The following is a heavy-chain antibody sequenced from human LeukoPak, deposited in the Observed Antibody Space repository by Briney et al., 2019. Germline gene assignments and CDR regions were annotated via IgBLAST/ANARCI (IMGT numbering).Heavy chain of an antibody. V-gene: IGHV1-18*04. CDR2: ISAYNGNT. CDR3: ARGALELPVY. J-gene: IGHJ4*02. D-gene: IGHD1-7*01. Sequence: EASVKVSCKASGYTFTGYYMHWVRQAPGQGLEWMGWISAYNGNTNYAQKLQGRVTMTTDTSTSTAYMELRSLRSDDTAVYYCARGALELPVYWGQGTLVTVSS. CDR1: GYTFTGYY.